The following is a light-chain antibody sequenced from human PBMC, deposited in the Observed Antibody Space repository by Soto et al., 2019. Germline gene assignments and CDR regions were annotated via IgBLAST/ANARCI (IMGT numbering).Light chain of an antibody. V-gene: IGKV3-20*01. CDR1: QSVSSNY. J-gene: IGKJ4*01. Sequence: EIVLTQSPGTLSLSPGERATLSCRASQSVSSNYLAWYQQKPGQAPRLLIYAASSRATGIPDRFSGSGSETDFTLTISRLEPEDFAVYYCHRYGTSPLTFGGATKLEIK. CDR3: HRYGTSPLT. CDR2: AAS.